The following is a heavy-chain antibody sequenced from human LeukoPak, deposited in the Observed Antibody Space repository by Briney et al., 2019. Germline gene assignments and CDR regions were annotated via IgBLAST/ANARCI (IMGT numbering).Heavy chain of an antibody. J-gene: IGHJ4*02. D-gene: IGHD6-19*01. Sequence: SETLSLTCTVSGGSISSSSYYWGWIRQPPGKGLEWIGSIYYSGSTYYNPSLKSRVTISVDTSKNQFSLKLSSVTAADTAVYYCARDSSGRFDRGPFDYWGQGTLVTVSS. CDR3: ARDSSGRFDRGPFDY. V-gene: IGHV4-39*07. CDR2: IYYSGST. CDR1: GGSISSSSYY.